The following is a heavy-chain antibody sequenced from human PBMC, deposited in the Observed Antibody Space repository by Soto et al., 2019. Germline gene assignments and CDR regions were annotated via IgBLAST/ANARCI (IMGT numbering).Heavy chain of an antibody. Sequence: PSETLSLTCTVSGGSISSGGYYWSWIRQHPGKGLEWIGYIYYSGSTYYNPSLKSRVTISVDTSKNQFSLKLSSVTAADTAVYYCARDRPGYCSGGSCVSPGLIYGMDVWGQGTTVTVSS. CDR3: ARDRPGYCSGGSCVSPGLIYGMDV. CDR1: GGSISSGGYY. D-gene: IGHD2-15*01. CDR2: IYYSGST. J-gene: IGHJ6*02. V-gene: IGHV4-31*03.